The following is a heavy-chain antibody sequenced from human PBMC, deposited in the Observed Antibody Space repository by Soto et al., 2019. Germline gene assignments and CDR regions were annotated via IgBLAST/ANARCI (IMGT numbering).Heavy chain of an antibody. Sequence: ASVKVSCKASGYTFTSYGISWVRQAPGQGLEWMGWISAYNGNTNYAQKLQGRVTMTTDTSTSTAYMELRSLRSDDTAVYYCARDLSLSSSGWLAREPDYWGQGTLVTVSS. CDR1: GYTFTSYG. D-gene: IGHD6-19*01. J-gene: IGHJ4*02. CDR3: ARDLSLSSSGWLAREPDY. V-gene: IGHV1-18*01. CDR2: ISAYNGNT.